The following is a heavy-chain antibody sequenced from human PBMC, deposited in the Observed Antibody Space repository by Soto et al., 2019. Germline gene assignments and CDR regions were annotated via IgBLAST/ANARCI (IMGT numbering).Heavy chain of an antibody. CDR2: KHYSGST. CDR3: ARHETYYYRSGSRSNAFDI. J-gene: IGHJ3*02. CDR1: GVSISSYY. V-gene: IGHV4-59*08. Sequence: QVQLQESCSGLVKPSETLSLTCSVSGVSISSYYWSWIRQPPGKGLEWIGYKHYSGSTNDNPSLKSRVTISVDTSKNQFSLKLSSVTAADTAVYYCARHETYYYRSGSRSNAFDIWGQGTMVTVSS. D-gene: IGHD3-10*01.